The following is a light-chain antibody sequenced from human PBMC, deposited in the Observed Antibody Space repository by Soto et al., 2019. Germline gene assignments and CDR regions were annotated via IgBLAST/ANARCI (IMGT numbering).Light chain of an antibody. CDR1: QSVSSSY. V-gene: IGKV3-20*01. J-gene: IGKJ5*01. Sequence: EIVLTQSPGTLSLSAWERAALSCRASQSVSSSYLAWYQQKPGQAPRLLIYGASSRATGIPDRFSGSGSGTDFTLTISRLEPEDFAVYYCQQHETLITFGQGTRLEIK. CDR2: GAS. CDR3: QQHETLIT.